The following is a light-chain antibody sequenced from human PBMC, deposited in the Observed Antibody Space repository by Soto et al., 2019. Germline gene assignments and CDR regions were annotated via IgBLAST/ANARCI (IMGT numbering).Light chain of an antibody. CDR2: GAS. CDR1: QSISSS. CDR3: QQSYSTWT. V-gene: IGKV3-15*01. J-gene: IGKJ1*01. Sequence: EIIMTQSPATLFVTPGESATLSCRASQSISSSKLAWYQQNPGQAPRLLMYGASNRATGIPARFSGSGSGTEFTLTISSLQPEDFATYYCQQSYSTWTFGQGTKVDIK.